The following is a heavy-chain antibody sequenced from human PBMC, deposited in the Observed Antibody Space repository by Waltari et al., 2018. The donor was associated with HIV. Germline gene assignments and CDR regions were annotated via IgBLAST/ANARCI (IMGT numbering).Heavy chain of an antibody. J-gene: IGHJ4*02. CDR2: IYNGGIT. CDR1: GGSLSNFY. V-gene: IGHV4-59*01. CDR3: TRAFRATTGGF. D-gene: IGHD5-12*01. Sequence: QVQLLESGPGLLKPSETLSLICSVSGGSLSNFYWSWVRQSPGKGLEWIGFIYNGGITNYNPSLKSRVVISQDTTENQISLNLNSVTAADTAVYYCTRAFRATTGGFWGQGVRVTVS.